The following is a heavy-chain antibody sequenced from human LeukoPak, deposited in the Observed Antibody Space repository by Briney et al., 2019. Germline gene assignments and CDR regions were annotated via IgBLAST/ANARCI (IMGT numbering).Heavy chain of an antibody. D-gene: IGHD1-14*01. Sequence: SETLSLTCTVSGGSISSYYWSWIRQPPGKGLEWIGYIYYSGSTNYNPSLKSRVTISVKTSKNQFSLKLRSVTAADTAVYYCARVSGITVIDYWGQGTLVTVSS. J-gene: IGHJ4*02. CDR2: IYYSGST. CDR3: ARVSGITVIDY. CDR1: GGSISSYY. V-gene: IGHV4-59*01.